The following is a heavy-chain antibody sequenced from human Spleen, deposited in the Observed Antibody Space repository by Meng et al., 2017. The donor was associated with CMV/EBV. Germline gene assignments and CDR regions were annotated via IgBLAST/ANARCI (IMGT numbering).Heavy chain of an antibody. CDR1: GYPSTNYG. Sequence: ASVKVSCKASGYPSTNYGISWVRQAPGQGLEWMGWIHPHRGDTNYAQQFQGRVTLTRDTSINTGYMELTRLTSDDTAVYYCARDNNWGPDYWGQGTLVTVSS. D-gene: IGHD7-27*01. V-gene: IGHV1-2*02. J-gene: IGHJ4*02. CDR3: ARDNNWGPDY. CDR2: IHPHRGDT.